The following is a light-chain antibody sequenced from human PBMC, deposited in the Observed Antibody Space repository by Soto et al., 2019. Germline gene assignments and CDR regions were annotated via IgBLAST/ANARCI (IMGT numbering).Light chain of an antibody. CDR1: QGIDMF. J-gene: IGKJ1*01. V-gene: IGKV1-33*01. CDR2: DAS. CDR3: QQYNSFIWT. Sequence: DIQMTQSPSSLSASVGDRVTITCQASQGIDMFLNWFQQKPGKAPKLLIYDASNLETGVPSRFSGSGSGTEFNLTISSLQPEDFATYYCQQYNSFIWTLGQGTKVDIK.